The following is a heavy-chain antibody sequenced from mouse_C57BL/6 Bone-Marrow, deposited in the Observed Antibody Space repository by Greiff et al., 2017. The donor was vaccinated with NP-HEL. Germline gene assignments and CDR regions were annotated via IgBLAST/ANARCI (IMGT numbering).Heavy chain of an antibody. CDR1: GYTFTSYW. CDR2: IYPGSGST. V-gene: IGHV1-55*01. Sequence: VQLQQPGAELVKPGASVKMSCKASGYTFTSYWITWVKQRPGQGLEWIGDIYPGSGSTNYNEKFKSKATLTVDTSSSTAYMQLSSLTSKYSAVDYCASLAYYSNYCYAMDYWGQGTSVTVSS. D-gene: IGHD2-5*01. CDR3: ASLAYYSNYCYAMDY. J-gene: IGHJ4*01.